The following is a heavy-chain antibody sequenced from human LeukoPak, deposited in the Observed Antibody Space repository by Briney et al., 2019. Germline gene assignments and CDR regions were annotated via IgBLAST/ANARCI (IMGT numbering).Heavy chain of an antibody. CDR3: ARGPTYGSRSDFLES. J-gene: IGHJ4*02. Sequence: GGSLRLFCAASGFTFSSYSMNWVRQAPGKGLEWVSYISSSSSTIYYADSVKGRFTISRDNAKNSLYLQMNSLRAEDTAVYYCARGPTYGSRSDFLESWGLGTLVTVSS. V-gene: IGHV3-48*01. D-gene: IGHD3-10*01. CDR2: ISSSSSTI. CDR1: GFTFSSYS.